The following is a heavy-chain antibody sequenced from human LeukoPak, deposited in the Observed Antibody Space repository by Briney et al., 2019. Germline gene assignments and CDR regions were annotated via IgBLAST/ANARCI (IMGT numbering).Heavy chain of an antibody. J-gene: IGHJ4*02. Sequence: GGSLRLSCAASGFTFSSYAMSWVRQGPGKGLEWVSSMSASGGSTYYADSVKGRFTISRDNSKNTLYLQMNSLRAEDTAVYYCARELYYYDSSGYYSSFPGYWGQGTLVTVSS. V-gene: IGHV3-23*01. CDR3: ARELYYYDSSGYYSSFPGY. D-gene: IGHD3-22*01. CDR1: GFTFSSYA. CDR2: MSASGGST.